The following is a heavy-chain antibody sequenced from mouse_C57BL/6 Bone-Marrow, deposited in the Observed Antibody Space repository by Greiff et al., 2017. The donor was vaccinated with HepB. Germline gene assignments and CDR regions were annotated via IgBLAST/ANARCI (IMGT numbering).Heavy chain of an antibody. CDR3: ARDAFYY. Sequence: EVKLVESGGGLVQSGRSLRLSCATSGFTFSDFYMEWVRQAPGKGLEWIAASRNKANDYTTEYSASVKGRFIVSRDTSQSILYLQMNALRAEDTAIYYCARDAFYYWGQGTSVTVSS. J-gene: IGHJ4*01. V-gene: IGHV7-1*01. CDR1: GFTFSDFY. CDR2: SRNKANDYTT.